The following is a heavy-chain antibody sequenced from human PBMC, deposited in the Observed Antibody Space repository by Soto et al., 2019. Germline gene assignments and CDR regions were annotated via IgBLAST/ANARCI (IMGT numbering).Heavy chain of an antibody. Sequence: QVQLVQSGAEVKKPGSSVKVSCKASGGTFSSYTISWVRQAPGQGLEWMGRIIPILGIANYEQKFQGRVTITADKSTSTAYMELSSLRSEDTAVYYCARDLSVVPAAMGIYYYYYMDVWGKGTTVTVSS. J-gene: IGHJ6*03. CDR3: ARDLSVVPAAMGIYYYYYMDV. CDR1: GGTFSSYT. D-gene: IGHD2-2*01. CDR2: IIPILGIA. V-gene: IGHV1-69*08.